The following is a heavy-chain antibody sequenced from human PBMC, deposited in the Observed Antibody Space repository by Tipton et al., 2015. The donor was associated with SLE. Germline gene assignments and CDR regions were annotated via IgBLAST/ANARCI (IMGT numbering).Heavy chain of an antibody. V-gene: IGHV4-61*01. D-gene: IGHD3-10*01. CDR2: MYYSGST. CDR3: ARGYGSGTLYYYYYYGMDV. J-gene: IGHJ6*02. CDR1: GGSISSDSHF. Sequence: TLSLTCTVSGGSISSDSHFWGWIRQPPGKGLEWIGYMYYSGSTKSNPSLKSRVTISVDTSKSQFSLKLSSVTAADTAVYYCARGYGSGTLYYYYYYGMDVWGQGTTVTVSS.